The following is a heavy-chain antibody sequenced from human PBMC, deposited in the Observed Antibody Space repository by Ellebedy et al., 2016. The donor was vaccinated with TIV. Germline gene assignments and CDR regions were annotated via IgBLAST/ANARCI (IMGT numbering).Heavy chain of an antibody. Sequence: GGSLRLXXATSGFTFDTHSMNWVRQAPGKGLVWVASISRSSSFIYYADSVKGRFTISRGNAKSSLYLQLNSLRVEDTAVYYCVRDSGSGLNWGQGTLVTVSS. CDR1: GFTFDTHS. CDR2: ISRSSSFI. J-gene: IGHJ4*02. D-gene: IGHD3-10*01. CDR3: VRDSGSGLN. V-gene: IGHV3-21*06.